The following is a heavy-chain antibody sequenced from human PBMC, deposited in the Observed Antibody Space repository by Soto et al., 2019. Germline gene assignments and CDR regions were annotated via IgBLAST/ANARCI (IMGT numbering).Heavy chain of an antibody. CDR3: ARVLLWFGAVHY. Sequence: QVHLQQWGAGLLEPSETLSLTCAVSGVSFDGFLWTWIRQSPGKGLEWIGEISRAGGSNYNPSLNGRVTISLDTSKDQFSLRLRSVTAADTAVYYCARVLLWFGAVHYWGQGTPVTVSS. D-gene: IGHD3-10*01. CDR1: GVSFDGFL. J-gene: IGHJ4*02. V-gene: IGHV4-34*01. CDR2: ISRAGGS.